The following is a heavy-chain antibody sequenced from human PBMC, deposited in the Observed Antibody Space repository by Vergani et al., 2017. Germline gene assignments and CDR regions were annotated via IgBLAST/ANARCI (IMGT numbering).Heavy chain of an antibody. CDR1: GGSISAGYYF. CDR2: ISASGNA. D-gene: IGHD2-15*01. CDR3: ARLSGGYYSGGKIHPLRTAFDV. J-gene: IGHJ3*01. V-gene: IGHV4-61*02. Sequence: QVQLQASGPGRVKPSQTLSLTCTMSGGSISAGYYFWSWIRQPAGKGLEWLGHISASGNASHSPSLKTRVSMSVETSKNQFSLTVTSVTAADTAIYFCARLSGGYYSGGKIHPLRTAFDVWGHGTVVTVSS.